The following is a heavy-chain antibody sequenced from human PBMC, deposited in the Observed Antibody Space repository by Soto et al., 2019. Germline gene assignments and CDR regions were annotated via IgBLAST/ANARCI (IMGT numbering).Heavy chain of an antibody. CDR1: GFTFSSYA. CDR2: ISYDGSNK. J-gene: IGHJ4*02. CDR3: ARDPMGRYYGSGSYYFDY. V-gene: IGHV3-30-3*01. D-gene: IGHD3-10*01. Sequence: QVQLVESGGGVVQPGRSLRLSCAASGFTFSSYAMHWVRQAPGKGLEWVAVISYDGSNKYYADSVKGRFTSSRDNSKNTLYLQMNRLRAEDTAVYYCARDPMGRYYGSGSYYFDYWGQGTLVTVSS.